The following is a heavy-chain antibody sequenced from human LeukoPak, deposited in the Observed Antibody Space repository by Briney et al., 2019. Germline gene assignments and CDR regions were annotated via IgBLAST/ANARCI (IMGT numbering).Heavy chain of an antibody. CDR3: AKDLKSLGVEAVAGYLFDY. D-gene: IGHD6-19*01. J-gene: IGHJ4*02. Sequence: PGGSLRLSCAASGFTFSSYGMHWVRQAPGKGLEWVAFIRYDGSNKYYADSVKGRFTISRDNSKNTLYLQMNSLRAEDTAVYYCAKDLKSLGVEAVAGYLFDYWGQGTLVTVSS. CDR2: IRYDGSNK. V-gene: IGHV3-30*02. CDR1: GFTFSSYG.